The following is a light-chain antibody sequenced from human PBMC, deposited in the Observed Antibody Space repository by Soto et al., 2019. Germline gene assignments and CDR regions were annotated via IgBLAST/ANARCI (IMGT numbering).Light chain of an antibody. V-gene: IGKV1-5*03. CDR3: QQYNSYSPRLT. CDR1: QSISNW. Sequence: DIQMTQSPSTLSASVGDRVTITCRASQSISNWLAWYQQKPGKAPKLLIYRASSVESGVPSRFSGSGSGTEFTLTISSLQPDDFATYYCQQYNSYSPRLTFGGGTKVETK. CDR2: RAS. J-gene: IGKJ4*02.